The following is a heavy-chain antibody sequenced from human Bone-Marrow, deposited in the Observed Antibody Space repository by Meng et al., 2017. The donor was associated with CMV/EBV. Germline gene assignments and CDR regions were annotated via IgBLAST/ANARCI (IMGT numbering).Heavy chain of an antibody. CDR2: ISSSSNYL. CDR1: GFTFSSYS. CDR3: VRDESPIGATGPRRYFHY. V-gene: IGHV3-21*01. J-gene: IGHJ1*01. Sequence: GESLKISCAASGFTFSSYSMNWVRQAPGKGLEWVSSISSSSNYLYYADSVKGRFTIARDDAKNSLYLQMNSLRDEDTALYFRVRDESPIGATGPRRYFHYWGQGTLVTVSS. D-gene: IGHD6-13*01.